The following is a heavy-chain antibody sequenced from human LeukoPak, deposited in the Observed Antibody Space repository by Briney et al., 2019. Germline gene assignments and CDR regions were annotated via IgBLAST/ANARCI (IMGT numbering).Heavy chain of an antibody. CDR1: GFTFSSYW. D-gene: IGHD3-22*01. CDR2: INSDGSST. Sequence: GGSLRLSCAASGFTFSSYWMHWVRQAPGKGLVWVSRINSDGSSTSYADSVKGRFTISRDNAKNSLYLQMNSLRAEDTAVYYCARVEGSGYLQYLNWGQGTLVTVSS. CDR3: ARVEGSGYLQYLN. J-gene: IGHJ4*02. V-gene: IGHV3-74*01.